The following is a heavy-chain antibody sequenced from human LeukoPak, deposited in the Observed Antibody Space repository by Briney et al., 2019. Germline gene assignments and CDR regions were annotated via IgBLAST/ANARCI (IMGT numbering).Heavy chain of an antibody. J-gene: IGHJ4*02. Sequence: GGSLRLSCAASGFTFSDYYVSWIRQAPGKGVEWVSYISSSGSTIYYADSVKGRLTISRDNAKNSLYLQMNSLRAEETAVYYCARKAPGYSSSWWGQGTLVTVSS. CDR2: ISSSGSTI. D-gene: IGHD6-13*01. CDR1: GFTFSDYY. V-gene: IGHV3-11*01. CDR3: ARKAPGYSSSW.